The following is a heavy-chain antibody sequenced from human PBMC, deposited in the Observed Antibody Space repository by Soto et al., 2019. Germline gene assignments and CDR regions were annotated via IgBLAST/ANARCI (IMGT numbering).Heavy chain of an antibody. CDR1: GFTFSSYA. Sequence: EVQLLESGGGLVQPGGSLRLSCTASGFTFSSYALTWVRQAPGKGLEWVSGLSAIGGSTYYSDSVKGRFTISRDNTNSTLYLQMNNLGVEDTAIYYCAKVTREGGGDFDYWGQGTLVTVSS. J-gene: IGHJ4*02. CDR3: AKVTREGGGDFDY. CDR2: LSAIGGST. D-gene: IGHD1-26*01. V-gene: IGHV3-23*01.